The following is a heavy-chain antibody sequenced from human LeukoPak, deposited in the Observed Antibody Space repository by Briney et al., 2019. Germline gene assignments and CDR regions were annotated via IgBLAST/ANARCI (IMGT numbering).Heavy chain of an antibody. CDR1: GFSFSDYY. CDR3: AGGPVSYPYYYYMDV. J-gene: IGHJ6*03. V-gene: IGHV3-11*01. Sequence: TGGSLRLSCAASGFSFSDYYMSWIRQAPGKGLEWVSYISSSGSTIYYADSVKGRFTISRDNAKNSLYPQMNSLRAEDTAVYYCAGGPVSYPYYYYMDVWGKGTTVTVSS. CDR2: ISSSGSTI. D-gene: IGHD1-26*01.